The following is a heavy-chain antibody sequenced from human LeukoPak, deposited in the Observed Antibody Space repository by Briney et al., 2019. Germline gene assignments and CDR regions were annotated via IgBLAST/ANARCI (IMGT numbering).Heavy chain of an antibody. V-gene: IGHV1-8*01. CDR3: ARGLGIAAAGTRASTAGY. J-gene: IGHJ4*02. CDR1: GYTFTSYD. D-gene: IGHD6-13*01. Sequence: ASVKVSCKASGYTFTSYDINWVRQATGQGLEWMGWMNPNSGNTGYAQKFQGRVTMTRNTSISTAYMELSSLRSEDTAVYYCARGLGIAAAGTRASTAGYWGQGTLVTVSS. CDR2: MNPNSGNT.